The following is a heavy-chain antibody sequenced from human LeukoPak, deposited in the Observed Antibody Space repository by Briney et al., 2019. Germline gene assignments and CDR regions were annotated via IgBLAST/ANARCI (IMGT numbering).Heavy chain of an antibody. V-gene: IGHV1-46*01. J-gene: IGHJ4*02. CDR3: EVVPNY. Sequence: ASVKVSCKASGYTFTSYYMQWVRQPPGQGLEWVRIINPSDGSTSSAQKFQGRVTMTKDMSTSTVYMELSSLRSEDTAVYYCEVVPNYWGQGTLVTVSS. D-gene: IGHD3-22*01. CDR1: GYTFTSYY. CDR2: INPSDGST.